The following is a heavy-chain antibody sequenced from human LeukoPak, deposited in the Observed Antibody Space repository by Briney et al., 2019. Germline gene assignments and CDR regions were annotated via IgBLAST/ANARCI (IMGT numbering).Heavy chain of an antibody. CDR2: IKNNGVGGTT. CDR1: ASTIHYTW. D-gene: IGHD1-26*01. CDR3: SDATQLVGATNSFDA. Sequence: GGSLRLSCAASASTIHYTWMDCARQAPGKGLEWVGRIKNNGVGGTTDYAAPVKGRFTISRDDSKNTLYLQINSLKIEDTAGQDCSDATQLVGATNSFDALGQGTPVIVSS. V-gene: IGHV3-15*01. J-gene: IGHJ5*02.